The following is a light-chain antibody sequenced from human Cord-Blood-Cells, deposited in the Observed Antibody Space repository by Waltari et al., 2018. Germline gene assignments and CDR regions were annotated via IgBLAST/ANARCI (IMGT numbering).Light chain of an antibody. V-gene: IGLV2-8*01. CDR2: EVS. Sequence: QSALTQPPSASGSPGQSVTISCTGTSSDVGGYNYVSWYQPHPGKAPKLMIYEVSKRPAGVPDRFSGSKSGNTASLTISGLQAEDEADYYCCSYAGSSTWVFGGGTKLTVL. CDR1: SSDVGGYNY. J-gene: IGLJ3*02. CDR3: CSYAGSSTWV.